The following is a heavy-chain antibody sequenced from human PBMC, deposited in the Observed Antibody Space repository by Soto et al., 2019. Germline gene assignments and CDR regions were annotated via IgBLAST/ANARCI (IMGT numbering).Heavy chain of an antibody. CDR2: IIPIFGTA. J-gene: IGHJ6*02. V-gene: IGHV1-69*13. Sequence: SVKVSCKASGGTFSSYAISWVRQAPGQGLEWMGGIIPIFGTANYAQKFQGRVTITADESTSTAYMELSSLRSEDTAVYYCASRGYDWSYYYYGTDVWGQGTTVTVSS. CDR3: ASRGYDWSYYYYGTDV. D-gene: IGHD5-12*01. CDR1: GGTFSSYA.